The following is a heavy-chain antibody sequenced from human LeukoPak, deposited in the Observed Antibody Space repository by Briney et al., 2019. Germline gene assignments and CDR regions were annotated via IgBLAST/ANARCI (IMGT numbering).Heavy chain of an antibody. Sequence: PGGSLRLSCAAPGFTFRRNAMTRGRQAPGKGLEWVSTITGSAESAYYADSVKGRFSISRDNSKNTLHLQLKSLRAEDTAVYYCAKDESSGYYYLDSWGQGTLVTVSS. CDR2: ITGSAESA. D-gene: IGHD3-22*01. CDR1: GFTFRRNA. CDR3: AKDESSGYYYLDS. J-gene: IGHJ5*01. V-gene: IGHV3-23*01.